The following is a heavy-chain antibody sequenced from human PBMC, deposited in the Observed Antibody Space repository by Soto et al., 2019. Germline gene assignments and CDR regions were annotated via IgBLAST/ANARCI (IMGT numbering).Heavy chain of an antibody. CDR2: ISYDGSRT. Sequence: QVQLVESGGGVVQPGRSLRLSCAASGFTFSIFGMHWVRQAPGKGLEWVAVISYDGSRTYYRDSVKGRFTISRDRSKNTLYLQMNSRIAEDTSVYYCATSMAVAFPGFYGLDVWGQGTTVTVSS. CDR3: ATSMAVAFPGFYGLDV. V-gene: IGHV3-30*03. D-gene: IGHD6-19*01. CDR1: GFTFSIFG. J-gene: IGHJ6*02.